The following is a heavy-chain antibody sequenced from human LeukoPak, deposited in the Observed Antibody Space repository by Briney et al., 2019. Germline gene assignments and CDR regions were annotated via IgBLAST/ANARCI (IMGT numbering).Heavy chain of an antibody. J-gene: IGHJ4*02. CDR1: GFTFTSYA. D-gene: IGHD3-10*01. CDR2: ISGSGSST. V-gene: IGHV3-23*01. CDR3: ARGKLLWFGELCSY. Sequence: GGSLRLSCAASGFTFTSYAMSWVRQAPGKGLEWVSAISGSGSSTYYADSVKGRFTISRDNAQNTLYLQMNSLRAEDTAVYYCARGKLLWFGELCSYWGQGTLVTVSS.